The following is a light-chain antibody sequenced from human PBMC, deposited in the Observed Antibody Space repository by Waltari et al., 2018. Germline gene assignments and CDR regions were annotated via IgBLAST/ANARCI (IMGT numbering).Light chain of an antibody. V-gene: IGLV3-21*02. CDR2: DDG. CDR1: KIGSKN. CDR3: QVWDSGSNHYV. J-gene: IGLJ1*01. Sequence: SYELPQPPSVSVAPGQTARITCDGDKIGSKNVHWYQHKPGQAPVLVVYDDGDRPSGIPERFSGSNSGNTAALTISRVDAGDEAEYYCQVWDSGSNHYVFGTVTKVTVL.